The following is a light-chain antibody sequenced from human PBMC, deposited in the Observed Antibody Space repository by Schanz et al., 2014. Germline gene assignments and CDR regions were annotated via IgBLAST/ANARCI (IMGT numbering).Light chain of an antibody. CDR3: SSYGGSNSVV. CDR2: EGS. V-gene: IGLV2-14*02. J-gene: IGLJ2*01. Sequence: QSALTQPASVSGSPGQSITISCTGTRSDVGSYTLVSWYQQYPGKAPQLMIYEGSRRPSGVSNRFSGSKSGNTASLTISGLQAEDEADYYCSSYGGSNSVVFGGGTKLTVL. CDR1: RSDVGSYTL.